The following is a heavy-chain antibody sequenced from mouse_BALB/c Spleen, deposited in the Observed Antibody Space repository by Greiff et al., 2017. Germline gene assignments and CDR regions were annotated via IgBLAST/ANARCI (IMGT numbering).Heavy chain of an antibody. CDR2: ISSGSSTI. D-gene: IGHD4-1*01. CDR1: GFTFSSFG. CDR3: ARSAGTAYYAMDY. J-gene: IGHJ4*01. V-gene: IGHV5-17*02. Sequence: EVQLVESGGGLVQPGGSRKLSCAASGFTFSSFGMHWVRQAPEKGLEWVAYISSGSSTIYYADTVKGRFTISRDNPKNTLFLQMTSLRSEDTAMYYCARSAGTAYYAMDYWGQGTSVTVSS.